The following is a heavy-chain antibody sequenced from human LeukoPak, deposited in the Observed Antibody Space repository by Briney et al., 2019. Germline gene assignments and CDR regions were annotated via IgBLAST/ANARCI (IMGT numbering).Heavy chain of an antibody. J-gene: IGHJ5*02. CDR3: ARDPDGDIVVVPAAGYNWFDP. Sequence: GGSLRLSCAASGFTFSSYNMNWVRQAPGKGLEWVSSISSSSSYIYYADSVKGRFTISRDNAKNSLYLQMNSLRAEDTAVYYCARDPDGDIVVVPAAGYNWFDPWGQGTLVTVSS. V-gene: IGHV3-21*01. D-gene: IGHD2-2*01. CDR2: ISSSSSYI. CDR1: GFTFSSYN.